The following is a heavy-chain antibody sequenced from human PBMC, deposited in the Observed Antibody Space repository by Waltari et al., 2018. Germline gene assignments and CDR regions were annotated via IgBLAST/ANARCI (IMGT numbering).Heavy chain of an antibody. J-gene: IGHJ4*02. Sequence: DVQLVESGGGLVHPGGSLRLSCPASEFALTNYWMGWVRQAPGKGLEWVANIKQDGSEMHYVDSVKGRFTISRDNAKTSLYLQMNGLTVEDTAIYYCARGTVDFGHWGQGALVTVSS. D-gene: IGHD2-2*03. CDR3: ARGTVDFGH. CDR1: EFALTNYW. V-gene: IGHV3-7*03. CDR2: IKQDGSEM.